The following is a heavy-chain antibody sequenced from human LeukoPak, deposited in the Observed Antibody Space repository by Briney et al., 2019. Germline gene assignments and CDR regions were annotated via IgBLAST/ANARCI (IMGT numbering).Heavy chain of an antibody. CDR1: GFTFSSYW. V-gene: IGHV3-30*02. J-gene: IGHJ3*02. CDR3: AKDPPNYYDSSAVGRGRAFDI. CDR2: IRYDGSNK. Sequence: PGGSLRLSCAASGFTFSSYWMTWVRQAPGKGLEWVAFIRYDGSNKYYADSVKGRFTISRDNSKNTLYLQMNSLRAEDTAVYYCAKDPPNYYDSSAVGRGRAFDIWGQGTMVTVSS. D-gene: IGHD3-22*01.